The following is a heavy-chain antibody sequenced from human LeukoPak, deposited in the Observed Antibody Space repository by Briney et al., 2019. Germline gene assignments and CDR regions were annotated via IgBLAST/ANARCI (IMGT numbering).Heavy chain of an antibody. D-gene: IGHD3-10*01. CDR1: GYTFTSYG. CDR3: ATNPRLLYLRVRGYGYCLDV. V-gene: IGHV1-18*01. Sequence: ASVKVSCKASGYTFTSYGISWVRQAPGQGLEWMGWINAYNGNTNYAQKLQGRVTMTTDTSTSTAYMELRSLRSDDPAVYYCATNPRLLYLRVRGYGYCLDVWGKGTMVTVSS. CDR2: INAYNGNT. J-gene: IGHJ6*03.